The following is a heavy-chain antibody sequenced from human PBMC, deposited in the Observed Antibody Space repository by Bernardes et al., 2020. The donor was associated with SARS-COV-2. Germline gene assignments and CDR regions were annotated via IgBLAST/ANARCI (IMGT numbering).Heavy chain of an antibody. J-gene: IGHJ6*02. CDR1: GFTFSSYW. CDR3: AREGWDCSSTSCSYYYYGMDV. CDR2: IKQDGSEK. V-gene: IGHV3-7*01. D-gene: IGHD2-2*01. Sequence: GGSLRLSCAASGFTFSSYWMSWVRQAPGKGLEWVANIKQDGSEKYYVDSVKGRFTISRDNAKNSLYLQMNSLRAEDTAVYYCAREGWDCSSTSCSYYYYGMDVWGQGTTVTVSS.